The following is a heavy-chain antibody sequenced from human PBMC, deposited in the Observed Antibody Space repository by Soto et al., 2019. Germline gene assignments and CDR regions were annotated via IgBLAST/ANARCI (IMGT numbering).Heavy chain of an antibody. CDR3: ARGSQGSSGWYSADY. J-gene: IGHJ4*02. V-gene: IGHV1-46*01. D-gene: IGHD6-19*01. CDR2: INPIGGTT. CDR1: VYTFTSYY. Sequence: GXSVKVSCKASVYTFTSYYIHWVRQAPGQGLEWMGVINPIGGTTSYAQMFQVRVTMTSDASASTVYMELSSLRSDDTAVYFCARGSQGSSGWYSADYWGQGAPVTVSS.